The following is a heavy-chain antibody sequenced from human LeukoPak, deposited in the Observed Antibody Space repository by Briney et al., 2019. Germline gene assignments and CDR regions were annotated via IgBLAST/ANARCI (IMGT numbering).Heavy chain of an antibody. CDR2: IGGGGGST. CDR1: GFTLSHYA. J-gene: IGHJ4*02. D-gene: IGHD2-15*01. Sequence: GGSLRLSCSMSGFTLSHYAMSGVRQAPGKGLEWVSTIGGGGGSTDYTDSVKGRFTISRDNSKNTLYLQMNSLGAEDTAVYHCAKGHRYCTSGNCNSAVDYWGQGTLVTVSS. CDR3: AKGHRYCTSGNCNSAVDY. V-gene: IGHV3-23*01.